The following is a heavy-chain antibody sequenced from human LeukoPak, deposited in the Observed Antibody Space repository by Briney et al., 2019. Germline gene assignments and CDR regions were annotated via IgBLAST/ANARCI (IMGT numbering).Heavy chain of an antibody. J-gene: IGHJ4*02. Sequence: SETLSLTCTVSGDSISNYYWSWIRQPPGKGLDWIGYIYFSGTTNYNPSPKSRVTMSVDTSKNQFSLKLTSMTAADTAVYFCARLSHPSGSDWFFDYWGQGSLVTVSS. V-gene: IGHV4-59*08. D-gene: IGHD6-19*01. CDR2: IYFSGTT. CDR1: GDSISNYY. CDR3: ARLSHPSGSDWFFDY.